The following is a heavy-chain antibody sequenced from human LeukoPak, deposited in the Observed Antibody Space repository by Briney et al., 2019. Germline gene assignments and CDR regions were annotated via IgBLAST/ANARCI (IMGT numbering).Heavy chain of an antibody. CDR1: GGSISSYY. D-gene: IGHD1-26*01. CDR2: IYYSGST. Sequence: PSETLSLTCTVSGGSISSYYWSWIRQPPGKGLEWIGDIYYSGSTNYNPSLKSRVTISVDTSKNQFSLKLSSVTAADTAVYYCARLLVGAEDYFDYWGQGTLVTVSS. CDR3: ARLLVGAEDYFDY. V-gene: IGHV4-59*08. J-gene: IGHJ4*02.